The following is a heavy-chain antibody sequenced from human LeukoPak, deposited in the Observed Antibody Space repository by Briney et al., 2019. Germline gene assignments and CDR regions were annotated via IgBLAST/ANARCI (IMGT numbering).Heavy chain of an antibody. D-gene: IGHD3-10*02. J-gene: IGHJ6*04. CDR3: AELGITMIGGV. CDR2: ISSSGSTI. Sequence: GGSLRLSCAASGFAFSSYEMNWVRQAPGKGLEWVSYISSSGSTIYYADSVKGRFTISRDNAKNSLYLQMNNLRAEDTAVYYCAELGITMIGGVWGKGTTVTISS. CDR1: GFAFSSYE. V-gene: IGHV3-48*03.